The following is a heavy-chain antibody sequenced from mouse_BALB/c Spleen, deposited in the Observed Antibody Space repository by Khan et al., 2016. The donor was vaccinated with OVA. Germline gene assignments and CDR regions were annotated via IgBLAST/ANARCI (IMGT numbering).Heavy chain of an antibody. CDR3: ARDGSRYNYAMDY. CDR2: ISYSGST. CDR1: GYSITSDYA. V-gene: IGHV3-2*02. Sequence: EVQLVESGPGLVKPSQSLSLTCTVTGYSITSDYAWNWIRQFPGNKLEWMGYISYSGSTSYNPSLKSRISSTRDTSKNQFFLQLNSVTTEDTATYYCARDGSRYNYAMDYWGQGTAVTVSS. D-gene: IGHD2-3*01. J-gene: IGHJ4*01.